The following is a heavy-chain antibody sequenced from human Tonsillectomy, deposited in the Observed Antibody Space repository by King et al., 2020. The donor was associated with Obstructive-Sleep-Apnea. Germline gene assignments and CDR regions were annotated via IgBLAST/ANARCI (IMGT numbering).Heavy chain of an antibody. CDR1: GFTFSNYA. V-gene: IGHV3-30*04. Sequence: VQLVESGGGVVQPGRSLRLSCTASGFTFSNYAMHWVRQAPGKGLEWVAVISYDGSNKYYADSVKGLFTISRDNSTNTLYLQMNSLRAEDTAVYYCARDPKEWEVQYWGQGTLVTVSS. CDR2: ISYDGSNK. CDR3: ARDPKEWEVQY. J-gene: IGHJ4*02. D-gene: IGHD1-26*01.